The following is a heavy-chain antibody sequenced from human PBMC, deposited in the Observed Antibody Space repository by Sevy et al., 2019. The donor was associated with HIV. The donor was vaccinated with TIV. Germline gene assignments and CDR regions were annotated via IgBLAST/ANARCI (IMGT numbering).Heavy chain of an antibody. Sequence: GGSLRLSCAASGFTFSSYEMNWVRQAPGKGLEWVSYISSSGSTIYYADSVKGRFTISRDNAKNSLYLQMNSLRAEDTAVYYCARKGYCSGGSCYYYYYGMDVWGQGTTVTVSS. J-gene: IGHJ6*02. CDR3: ARKGYCSGGSCYYYYYGMDV. V-gene: IGHV3-48*03. CDR1: GFTFSSYE. D-gene: IGHD2-15*01. CDR2: ISSSGSTI.